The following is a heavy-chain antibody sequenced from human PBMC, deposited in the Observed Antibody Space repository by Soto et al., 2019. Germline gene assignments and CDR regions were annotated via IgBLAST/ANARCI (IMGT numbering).Heavy chain of an antibody. V-gene: IGHV5-10-1*01. CDR2: IDPSDSYT. Sequence: SCKGSGYSFTSYWISWVRQMPGKGLEWMGRIDPSDSYTNYSPSFQGHVTISADKSISTAYLQWSSLKASDTAMYYCARPRIAVPLDDAFDIWGQGTMVTVSS. CDR3: ARPRIAVPLDDAFDI. CDR1: GYSFTSYW. J-gene: IGHJ3*02. D-gene: IGHD6-19*01.